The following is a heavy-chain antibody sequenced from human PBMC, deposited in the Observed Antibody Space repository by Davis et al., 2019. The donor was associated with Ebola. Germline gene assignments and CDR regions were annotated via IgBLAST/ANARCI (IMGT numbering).Heavy chain of an antibody. CDR1: GGSISSHC. CDR3: ARNLWSGYYYVDH. D-gene: IGHD3-3*01. V-gene: IGHV4-59*08. J-gene: IGHJ4*02. CDR2: IYHSGTT. Sequence: PSETLSLTCTVSGGSISSHCWSWIRQPPGKGLEWIGTIYHSGTTYYNPSLKSRVTISVDTSKNQFSLKLSSVTAADTAVYYCARNLWSGYYYVDHWGQGTLVTVSS.